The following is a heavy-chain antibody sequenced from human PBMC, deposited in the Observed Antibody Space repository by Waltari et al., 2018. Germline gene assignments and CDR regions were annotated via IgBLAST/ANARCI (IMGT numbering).Heavy chain of an antibody. Sequence: QVHLVQSGTELKKPGSSVRVSCRDSGGTFKNYAVTWVRQPLGQGREWMGSILPIYGQSNYAQNFQGRLTIAADDSTDTVYMDLSGLRSEDTATYYCATLNSADRDYWGQGTLVTVSP. CDR2: ILPIYGQS. V-gene: IGHV1-69*13. CDR1: GGTFKNYA. CDR3: ATLNSADRDY. J-gene: IGHJ4*02.